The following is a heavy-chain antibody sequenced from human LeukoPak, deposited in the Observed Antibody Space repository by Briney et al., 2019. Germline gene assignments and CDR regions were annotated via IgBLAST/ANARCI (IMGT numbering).Heavy chain of an antibody. D-gene: IGHD2-2*01. J-gene: IGHJ4*02. CDR2: IKQDGSQK. CDR1: GFTFNNYW. CDR3: ARIGYSSSCTDY. V-gene: IGHV3-7*01. Sequence: GGSLRLSCAASGFTFNNYWMTWVRQAPGEGLEWVANIKQDGSQKYYVDSVKGRFTISRDNTKNSVYLQMNSLRAGDTGVYYCARIGYSSSCTDYWGQGALVTVSS.